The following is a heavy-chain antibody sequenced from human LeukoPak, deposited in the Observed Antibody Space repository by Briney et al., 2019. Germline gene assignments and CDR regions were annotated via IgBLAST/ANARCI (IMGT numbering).Heavy chain of an antibody. CDR1: GFTFSSYS. Sequence: GGSLRLSCAASGFTFSSYSMNWVRQAPGKGLEWVSSISSSSSYIYYAGSVKGRFTISRDNAKNSLYLQMNSLRAEDTAVYYCARQKYQRGPDVSYFDYWGQGTLVTVSS. D-gene: IGHD2-8*01. J-gene: IGHJ4*02. V-gene: IGHV3-21*01. CDR2: ISSSSSYI. CDR3: ARQKYQRGPDVSYFDY.